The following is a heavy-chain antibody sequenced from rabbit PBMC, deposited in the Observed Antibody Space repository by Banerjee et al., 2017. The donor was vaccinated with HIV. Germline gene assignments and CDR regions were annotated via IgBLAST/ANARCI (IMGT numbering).Heavy chain of an antibody. Sequence: QQQLEESGGGLVQPGGSLKLSCKASGFSFSNKYVMCWVRQAPGKGLEWIACIYTSTNSTWYANWVNGRFTISSSTSLNSVDLKMTSLTAADTATYFCARAVASPGGYYSGYYFDLWGPGTLVTVS. J-gene: IGHJ4*01. CDR2: IYTSTNST. D-gene: IGHD1-1*01. V-gene: IGHV1S43*01. CDR1: GFSFSNKYV. CDR3: ARAVASPGGYYSGYYFDL.